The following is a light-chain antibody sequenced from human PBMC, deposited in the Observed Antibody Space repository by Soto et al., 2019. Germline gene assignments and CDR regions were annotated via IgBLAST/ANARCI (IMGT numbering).Light chain of an antibody. V-gene: IGKV1-5*03. Sequence: DIQMTQSPSTLSASVGDRVTITCRASQSITGWLAWFQQKPGKAPKLLISKASSLQSGVPSRFSGSGSGTDFTLTISSLQPEDVATYYCQKYNAALWTFGQGTKVDIK. CDR2: KAS. CDR1: QSITGW. J-gene: IGKJ1*01. CDR3: QKYNAALWT.